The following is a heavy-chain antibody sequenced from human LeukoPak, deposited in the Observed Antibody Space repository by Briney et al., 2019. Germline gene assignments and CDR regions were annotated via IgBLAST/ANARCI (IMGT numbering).Heavy chain of an antibody. CDR2: IRHSDSNT. V-gene: IGHV3-23*05. J-gene: IGHJ4*02. CDR1: GFTFSSSD. Sequence: GGSLRLSCAASGFTFSSSDMSWVRQAPGSGLEWVSSIRHSDSNTYYADSVMGRFTISRDNSKNTLYLQMNSLRAEDTAVYYCAKHNGYSYDYGFDYWGQGTLVTVSS. D-gene: IGHD5-18*01. CDR3: AKHNGYSYDYGFDY.